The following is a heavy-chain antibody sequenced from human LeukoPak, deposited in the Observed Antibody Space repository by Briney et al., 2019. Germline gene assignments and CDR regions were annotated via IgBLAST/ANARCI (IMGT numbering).Heavy chain of an antibody. CDR3: ARDGEYTGNDLDY. Sequence: GGSLRLSCVASGFSFSSYEMNWVRQAPRKGLEWVSFISTSGSTIYYADSVKGRFTISRDNAKDSLWLQMNSLRAEDTAVYYCARDGEYTGNDLDYWGQGTLVTVSS. D-gene: IGHD3-10*01. J-gene: IGHJ4*02. CDR1: GFSFSSYE. CDR2: ISTSGSTI. V-gene: IGHV3-48*03.